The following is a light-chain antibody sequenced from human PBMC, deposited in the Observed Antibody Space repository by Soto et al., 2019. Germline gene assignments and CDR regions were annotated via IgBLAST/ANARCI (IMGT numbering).Light chain of an antibody. Sequence: VAESPYYKPASVGDRVTITCRASQTIRTYLNWYQHKPGKAPKLLIYAASSLQSGVPSRFSGSGSGTEFTLTISSLQPDDFATYYCQHYNFYSEAFGQLAKVDVK. CDR1: QTIRTY. J-gene: IGKJ1*01. V-gene: IGKV1-39*01. CDR2: AAS. CDR3: QHYNFYSEA.